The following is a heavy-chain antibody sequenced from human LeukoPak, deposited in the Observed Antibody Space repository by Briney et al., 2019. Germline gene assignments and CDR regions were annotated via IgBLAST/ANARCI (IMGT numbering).Heavy chain of an antibody. CDR1: GFTFSSYG. J-gene: IGHJ4*02. CDR2: IRYDGSNE. D-gene: IGHD6-6*01. CDR3: ANLARPLDY. V-gene: IGHV3-30*02. Sequence: GRSLRLSCVASGFTFSSYGMHWVRQAPGKGLEWVAFIRYDGSNEYVDSVKGRFTISRDNTKNTLYLQMNSLKPEDTAVYYCANLARPLDYWGQGALVTVSS.